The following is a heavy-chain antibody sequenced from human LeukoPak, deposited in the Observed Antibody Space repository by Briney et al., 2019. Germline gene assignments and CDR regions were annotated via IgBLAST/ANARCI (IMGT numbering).Heavy chain of an antibody. V-gene: IGHV4-39*07. CDR1: GGSISSSSYY. CDR3: ARDSSSSWYGGMDV. Sequence: SETLSLTCTVSGGSISSSSYYWGWIRQPPGKGLEWIGSIYYSGGTYYNPSLKSRVTISVDTSKNQFSLKLSSVTAADTAVYYYARDSSSSWYGGMDVWGQGTTVTVSS. CDR2: IYYSGGT. D-gene: IGHD6-13*01. J-gene: IGHJ6*02.